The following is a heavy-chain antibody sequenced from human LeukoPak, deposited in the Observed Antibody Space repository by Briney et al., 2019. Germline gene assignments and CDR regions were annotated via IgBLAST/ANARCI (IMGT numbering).Heavy chain of an antibody. CDR2: IYYSGST. D-gene: IGHD3-16*02. CDR1: GGSISSSSYY. CDR3: ARHDYVWGSYRYTVGTNFDY. V-gene: IGHV4-39*01. J-gene: IGHJ4*02. Sequence: PSETPSLTCTVSGGSISSSSYYWGWIRQPPGKGLEWIGSIYYSGSTYYNPSLKSRVTISVDTSKNQFSLKLSSVTAADTAVYYCARHDYVWGSYRYTVGTNFDYWGQGTLVTVSS.